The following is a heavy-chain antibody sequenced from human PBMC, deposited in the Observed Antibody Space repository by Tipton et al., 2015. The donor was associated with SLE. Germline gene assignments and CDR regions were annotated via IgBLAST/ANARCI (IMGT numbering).Heavy chain of an antibody. D-gene: IGHD1-26*01. Sequence: TLSLTCTVSGDTIDGNTYFWDWIRQPPGKGLMLIGSIPYSGATSYNPSLKSRVTISVDTSKNQFSLRLSSVTAADTAVYYCARDHGAQGYFDLWGHGTLVTVSS. CDR1: GDTIDGNTYF. CDR3: ARDHGAQGYFDL. J-gene: IGHJ2*01. V-gene: IGHV4-39*07. CDR2: IPYSGAT.